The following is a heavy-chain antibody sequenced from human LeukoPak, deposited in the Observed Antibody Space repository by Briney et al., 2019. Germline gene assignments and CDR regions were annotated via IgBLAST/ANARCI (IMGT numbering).Heavy chain of an antibody. D-gene: IGHD3-10*01. J-gene: IGHJ4*02. V-gene: IGHV4-34*01. Sequence: SETLSLTCAVYGGSFSGYYWSWIRQPPGKGLEWIGEINHSGSTNYNPSLKSRVTISVDTSKNQFSLKLSSVTAADTAEYYCARASNSLNYYGSGTSFDYWGQGTLVTVSS. CDR3: ARASNSLNYYGSGTSFDY. CDR2: INHSGST. CDR1: GGSFSGYY.